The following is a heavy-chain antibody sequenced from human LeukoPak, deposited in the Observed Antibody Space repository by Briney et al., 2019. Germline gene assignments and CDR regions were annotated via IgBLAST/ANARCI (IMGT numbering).Heavy chain of an antibody. CDR3: ASTYYDFWSGYFY. CDR2: INSDGSST. CDR1: GFTFSSYW. J-gene: IGHJ4*02. Sequence: GGSLRLSCAASGFTFSSYWMHWVRQAPGKGLVWVSRINSDGSSTSYADSVKGRFTISRDNAKNTLYLQMNSLRAEDTAVYYCASTYYDFWSGYFYWGQGTLVTVSS. V-gene: IGHV3-74*01. D-gene: IGHD3-3*01.